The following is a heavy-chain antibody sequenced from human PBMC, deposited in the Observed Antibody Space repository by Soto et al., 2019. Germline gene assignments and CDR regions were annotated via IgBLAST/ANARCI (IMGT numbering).Heavy chain of an antibody. Sequence: VQVLESGGGLVQPGGSLRLSCAATGFTFSDFAMSWVRQAPGKGLEWVSRIYGGGNGPHYADSVKGRVTISRDNSNNTLYLQLNTRRAVDTAVDYCAKMEGMDTWAYSFDYWGQGTLVTVSS. CDR3: AKMEGMDTWAYSFDY. CDR2: IYGGGNGP. D-gene: IGHD5-18*01. J-gene: IGHJ4*02. V-gene: IGHV3-23*01. CDR1: GFTFSDFA.